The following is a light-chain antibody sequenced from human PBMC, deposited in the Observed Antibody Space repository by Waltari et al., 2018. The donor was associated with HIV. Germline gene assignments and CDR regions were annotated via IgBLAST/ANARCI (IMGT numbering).Light chain of an antibody. Sequence: DIQMTQSPSSLSASVGDRVTVSCRENQNISSYLIWYQQRPGKAPRLLIYTASTLQRGVPSRFSGSGSGTDFTLSITSLQPEDFATYYCQQSYSTPLTFGGGTRVEIK. CDR2: TAS. CDR3: QQSYSTPLT. V-gene: IGKV1-39*01. CDR1: QNISSY. J-gene: IGKJ4*01.